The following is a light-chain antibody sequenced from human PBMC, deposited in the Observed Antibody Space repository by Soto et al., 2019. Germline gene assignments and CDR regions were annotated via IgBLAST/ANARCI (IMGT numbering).Light chain of an antibody. CDR2: AAS. J-gene: IGKJ4*01. Sequence: AIRLTQSPSSLSASTGDRVNITCRASQAISTYLAWYQQKRGKAPKVLITAASTLETGVPSRFSGSGSGTDFTLTISGLQSEDFAIYYCQQCYSYPLTFGGGTKVDIK. V-gene: IGKV1-8*01. CDR3: QQCYSYPLT. CDR1: QAISTY.